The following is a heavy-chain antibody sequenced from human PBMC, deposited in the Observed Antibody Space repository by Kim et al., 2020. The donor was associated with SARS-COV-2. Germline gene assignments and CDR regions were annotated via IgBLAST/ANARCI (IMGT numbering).Heavy chain of an antibody. V-gene: IGHV3-64D*09. D-gene: IGHD1-26*01. CDR1: GFTFSSFA. Sequence: GGSLRLSCSASGFTFSSFAMHWVRQAPGKRPEFVSAITSNGANTQYADSVRGRFTISRDNSKNTLHLQMSSLRPEDTAVYYCVRGQRYQPYDNWGKGTLVIVSS. CDR3: VRGQRYQPYDN. CDR2: ITSNGANT. J-gene: IGHJ4*02.